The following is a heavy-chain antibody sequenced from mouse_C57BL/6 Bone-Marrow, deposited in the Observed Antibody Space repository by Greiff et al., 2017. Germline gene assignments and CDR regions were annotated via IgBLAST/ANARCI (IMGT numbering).Heavy chain of an antibody. V-gene: IGHV1-64*01. CDR1: GYTFTSYW. CDR2: IHPNSGST. J-gene: IGHJ2*01. D-gene: IGHD1-1*01. CDR3: ARGGTTVVAAYYFDY. Sequence: QVQLQQPGAELVKPGASVKLSCKASGYTFTSYWMHWVKQRPGQGLEWIGMIHPNSGSTNYNEKFKSKATLTVDKSSSTAYMQLSSLTSEDSAVYYCARGGTTVVAAYYFDYWGQGTTLTVSS.